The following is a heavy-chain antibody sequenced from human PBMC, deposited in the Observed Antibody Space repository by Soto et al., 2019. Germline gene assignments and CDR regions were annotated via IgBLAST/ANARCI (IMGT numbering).Heavy chain of an antibody. CDR2: ISGSGGST. J-gene: IGHJ4*02. V-gene: IGHV3-23*01. D-gene: IGHD6-13*01. CDR1: GFTFSSYA. Sequence: GGSLRLSCAASGFTFSSYAMSWVRQAPGKGLEWVSAISGSGGSTYYADSVKGRFTISRDNSKNTLYLQMNSLRAEDTAVYYCAKEGIAAAGTTGPEFDYWGQGTLVTVSS. CDR3: AKEGIAAAGTTGPEFDY.